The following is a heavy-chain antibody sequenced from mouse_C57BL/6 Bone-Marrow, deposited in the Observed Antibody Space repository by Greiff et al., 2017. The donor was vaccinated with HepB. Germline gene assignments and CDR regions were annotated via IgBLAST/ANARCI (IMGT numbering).Heavy chain of an antibody. J-gene: IGHJ1*03. D-gene: IGHD1-1*01. V-gene: IGHV1-55*01. CDR2: IYPGSGST. CDR3: ARYYYGSSPGYFDV. Sequence: QVQLQQPGAELVKPGASVKMSCKASGYTFTSYWITWVKQRPGQGLEWIGDIYPGSGSTNYNEKFKSKATLTVDTSSSTAYMQLSSLTSEDSAVYYCARYYYGSSPGYFDVWGTGTTVTVSS. CDR1: GYTFTSYW.